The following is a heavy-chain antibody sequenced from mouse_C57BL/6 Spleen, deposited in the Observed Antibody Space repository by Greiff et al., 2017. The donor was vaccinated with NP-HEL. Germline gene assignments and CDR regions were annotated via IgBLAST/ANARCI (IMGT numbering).Heavy chain of an antibody. J-gene: IGHJ2*01. V-gene: IGHV1-82*01. CDR1: GYAFSSSW. D-gene: IGHD1-1*01. CDR2: IYPGDGDT. CDR3: AMSYYCGSSFYFDY. Sequence: QVQLQQSGPELVKPGASVKISCKASGYAFSSSWMNWVKQRPGKGLEWIGRIYPGDGDTNYNGKFKGKATLTADKSSSTAYMQLSSLTSEDSAVYFCAMSYYCGSSFYFDYWGQGTTLTVSS.